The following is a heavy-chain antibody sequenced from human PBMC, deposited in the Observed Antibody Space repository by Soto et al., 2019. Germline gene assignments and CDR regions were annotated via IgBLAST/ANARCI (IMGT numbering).Heavy chain of an antibody. CDR2: MNANSGNT. J-gene: IGHJ4*02. CDR1: GYTYTSYD. CDR3: ARGVGYSGYAFDY. Sequence: ASVKVSCKASGYTYTSYDINWVRQATGQGLEWMGWMNANSGNTGYAQKFQGRVTMTRNTSISRAYMELSSLRSEDTAVYYCARGVGYSGYAFDYWGQGTLVTVSS. V-gene: IGHV1-8*01. D-gene: IGHD5-12*01.